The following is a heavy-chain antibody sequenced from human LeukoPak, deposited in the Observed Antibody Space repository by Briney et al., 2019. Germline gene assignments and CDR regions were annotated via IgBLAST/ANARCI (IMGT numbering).Heavy chain of an antibody. CDR3: ARVSGPHFDY. V-gene: IGHV1-18*01. CDR1: GYTFTSYG. D-gene: IGHD2-15*01. CDR2: ISVYNGNT. Sequence: ASVKVSCKASGYTFTSYGISWVRQAPGQGLEWMGWISVYNGNTNYAQKFQGRVTMTTDTSTSTAYVELRSLRSDDTAVYYCARVSGPHFDYWGQGTLVTVSS. J-gene: IGHJ4*02.